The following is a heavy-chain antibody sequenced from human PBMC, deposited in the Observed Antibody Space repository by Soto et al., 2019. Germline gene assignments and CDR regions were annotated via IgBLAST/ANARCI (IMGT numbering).Heavy chain of an antibody. CDR2: IYYSGST. V-gene: IGHV4-31*03. Sequence: TSETLSLTCTVSGGSISSGGYYFNWIRQHPGKGLEWIGYIYYSGSTYYNPSLKSRVTISVDTSKNQFSLKLTSATAADTAVYYCARDSSGYYHFDSWGQGTLVTVSS. CDR3: ARDSSGYYHFDS. D-gene: IGHD3-22*01. CDR1: GGSISSGGYY. J-gene: IGHJ4*02.